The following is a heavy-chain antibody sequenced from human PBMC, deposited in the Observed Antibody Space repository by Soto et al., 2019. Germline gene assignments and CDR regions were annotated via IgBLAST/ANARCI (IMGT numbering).Heavy chain of an antibody. J-gene: IGHJ5*02. Sequence: SETLSLTCTVSGGSVSSRSYYWSWIRQPPGKGLEWIGYIYYSGNTNYNPSLKSRVTISVDTSKNQFSLKLSSVTAADTAVYYCARGNIAAAGTKFDPWGQGALVTLSS. CDR2: IYYSGNT. D-gene: IGHD6-13*01. V-gene: IGHV4-61*01. CDR3: ARGNIAAAGTKFDP. CDR1: GGSVSSRSYY.